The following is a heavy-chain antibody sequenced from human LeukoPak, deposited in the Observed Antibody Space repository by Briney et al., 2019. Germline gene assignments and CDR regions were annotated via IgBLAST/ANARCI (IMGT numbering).Heavy chain of an antibody. CDR1: GFTLRSYW. Sequence: GGTLRLSCAASGFTLRSYWMSWVRQAPGRGLEWVANIKQDGSEKYYVDSVKGRFTISRDNAKNSLFLQMNSLRAEDTAVYYCARELMGLTMIVVVNPIDYWGQGTLVTVSS. J-gene: IGHJ4*02. D-gene: IGHD3-22*01. CDR3: ARELMGLTMIVVVNPIDY. V-gene: IGHV3-7*05. CDR2: IKQDGSEK.